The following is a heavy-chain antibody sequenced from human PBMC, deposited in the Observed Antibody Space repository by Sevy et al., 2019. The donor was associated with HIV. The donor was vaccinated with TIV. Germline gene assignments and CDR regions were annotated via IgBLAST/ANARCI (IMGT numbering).Heavy chain of an antibody. CDR1: GFTFSSYA. V-gene: IGHV3-23*01. CDR3: AKAKRFDSSSCFDS. J-gene: IGHJ4*02. Sequence: GGSLRLSCEVSGFTFSSYAMSWVRQAPGKGLEWVSRSSGSGTSAYYADSVKGRFTVSRDNSRNTLFLEMNDLRVEDTAIYYCAKAKRFDSSSCFDSWGQGTLVTVSS. D-gene: IGHD3-22*01. CDR2: SSGSGTSA.